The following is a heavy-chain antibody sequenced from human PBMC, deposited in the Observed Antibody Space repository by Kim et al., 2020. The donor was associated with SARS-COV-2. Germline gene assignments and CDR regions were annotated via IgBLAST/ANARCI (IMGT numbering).Heavy chain of an antibody. CDR3: AKSGSGWLFDY. J-gene: IGHJ4*02. V-gene: IGHV3-23*01. CDR2: ISGSGGRT. CDR1: GFTFSSYA. Sequence: GESLKISCAASGFTFSSYAMSWVRQAPGKGLEWVSAISGSGGRTFYADSVKGRFTISRDNSKNTLYLQMDSLRAEDTAVYYCAKSGSGWLFDYWGQETLVTVSS. D-gene: IGHD6-19*01.